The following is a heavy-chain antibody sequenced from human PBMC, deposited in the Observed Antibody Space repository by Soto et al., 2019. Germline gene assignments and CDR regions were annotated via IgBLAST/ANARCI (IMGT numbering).Heavy chain of an antibody. D-gene: IGHD2-2*01. Sequence: QVQLVQSGAEVKQPGSSVKVSCKASGGTFSSYTISWVRQAPGQGLEWMGRIIPILGIANYAQKFQGRVTITADKSTSTAYMELSSLRSEDTAVYYCARDRDIVVVPAAIPPEYYFDYWGQGTLVTVSS. V-gene: IGHV1-69*08. CDR2: IIPILGIA. CDR1: GGTFSSYT. CDR3: ARDRDIVVVPAAIPPEYYFDY. J-gene: IGHJ4*02.